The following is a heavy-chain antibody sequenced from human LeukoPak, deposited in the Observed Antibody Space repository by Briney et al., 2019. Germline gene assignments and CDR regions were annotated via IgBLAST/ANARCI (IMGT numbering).Heavy chain of an antibody. CDR2: IYYSGST. D-gene: IGHD3-22*01. CDR3: ARVREAMIVVAYVAFDI. Sequence: KPSETLSLTCTVSGGSISSSSYYWGWIRQPPGKGLEWIGSIYYSGSTYYNPSLKSRVTISVDTSKNQFSLKLSFVTAADTAVYYCARVREAMIVVAYVAFDIWGQGTMVTVSS. CDR1: GGSISSSSYY. J-gene: IGHJ3*02. V-gene: IGHV4-39*07.